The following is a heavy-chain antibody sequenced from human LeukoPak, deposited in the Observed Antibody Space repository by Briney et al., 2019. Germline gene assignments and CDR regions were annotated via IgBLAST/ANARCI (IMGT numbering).Heavy chain of an antibody. CDR1: GFSFRTYE. D-gene: IGHD6-19*01. V-gene: IGHV3-48*03. J-gene: IGHJ5*02. CDR2: ISVGGSDE. CDR3: ARDVGFNNGWPA. Sequence: GGSLRLSCVASGFSFRTYEMNWVRQAPGKGLEWISYISVGGSDEDYADSVKGRFSISRDNAKNSLFLQMNSLRVEDTAVYYCARDVGFNNGWPAWGQGTLVTVSS.